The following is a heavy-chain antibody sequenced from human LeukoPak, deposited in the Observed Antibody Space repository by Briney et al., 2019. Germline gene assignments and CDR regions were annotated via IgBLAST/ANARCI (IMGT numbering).Heavy chain of an antibody. J-gene: IGHJ6*03. D-gene: IGHD6-6*01. Sequence: ASVKVSCKASGGTFSSYAISWVRQAPGQGLEWMGGIIPIFGTANYAQKFQGRVTITADESTSTAYMELSSLRSEDSAVYYCARGPVEYSSSSGYYYYYMDVWGKGTTVTVSS. CDR3: ARGPVEYSSSSGYYYYYMDV. CDR2: IIPIFGTA. CDR1: GGTFSSYA. V-gene: IGHV1-69*01.